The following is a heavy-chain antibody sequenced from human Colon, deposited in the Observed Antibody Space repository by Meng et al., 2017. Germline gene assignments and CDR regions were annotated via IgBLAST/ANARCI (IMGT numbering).Heavy chain of an antibody. CDR2: INHNRST. CDR1: GGTFSGYY. V-gene: IGHV4-34*01. D-gene: IGHD6-19*01. J-gene: IGHJ5*02. Sequence: QVRLQQRGAGQLKPSETLSPTCAVYGGTFSGYYWSWSRQPPGKGLEWIGEINHNRSTNYNPSLKSRVTISVDTSKNQFSLKLSSVTATDTAVYYCARGHVYSSGLNWFDPWGQGTLVTVSS. CDR3: ARGHVYSSGLNWFDP.